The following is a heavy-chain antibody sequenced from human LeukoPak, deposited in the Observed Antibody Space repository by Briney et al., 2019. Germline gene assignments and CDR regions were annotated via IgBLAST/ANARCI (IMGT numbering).Heavy chain of an antibody. Sequence: PGRLLRLSCASSGFNSSSYAMSWVRQAPGKGLEWVSALSGSGGSTYYADSVKGRLAISRDNSKNTLYLQMNSLRAEDTAVYFCEQETAYDILTGYYSSTYFDYWGQGTLVTVSS. CDR3: EQETAYDILTGYYSSTYFDY. CDR2: LSGSGGST. V-gene: IGHV3-23*01. J-gene: IGHJ4*02. CDR1: GFNSSSYA. D-gene: IGHD3-9*01.